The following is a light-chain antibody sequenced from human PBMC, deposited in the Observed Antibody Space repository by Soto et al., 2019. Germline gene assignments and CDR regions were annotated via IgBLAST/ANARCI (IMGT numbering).Light chain of an antibody. J-gene: IGKJ4*01. CDR2: GAS. V-gene: IGKV1-39*01. CDR3: HQSYETPHA. CDR1: QTISTY. Sequence: DIRMTQSPSSLSASVGDRVTISCRASQTISTYLNWYQKKPGNAPKLLIFGASSLHSGVPSRFGGSGSGTDFTLTISDLQPEDFATYYCHQSYETPHAFGGGTNVEI.